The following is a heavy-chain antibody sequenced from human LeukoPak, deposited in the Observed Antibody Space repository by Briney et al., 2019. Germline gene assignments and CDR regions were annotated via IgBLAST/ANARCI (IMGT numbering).Heavy chain of an antibody. CDR3: ARDKVSVIPALDY. CDR1: GFTFSNHN. CDR2: INSRSNYI. Sequence: GGSLRLSCEASGFTFSNHNMNWVRQAPGKGLEWVSSINSRSNYIYYADSVKGQFTISRDNAKESLYLQMNSLRAEDTAIYFCARDKVSVIPALDYWGQGTLVIVSS. D-gene: IGHD2/OR15-2a*01. V-gene: IGHV3-21*01. J-gene: IGHJ4*02.